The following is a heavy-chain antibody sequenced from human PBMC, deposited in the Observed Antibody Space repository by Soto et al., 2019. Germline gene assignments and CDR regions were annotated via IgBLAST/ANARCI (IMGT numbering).Heavy chain of an antibody. CDR1: GFTFSNFP. Sequence: EVQLVESGGGLVQPGGSLRLSCAASGFTFSNFPMYWVRQAPGKGLEYVSSISSNGRDTYFPNSVKGRFSISRDNSKNTLWLQMVSVRVEDMAIYCCARDYSSGWGRGGMDVWGQGTTVIVSS. CDR2: ISSNGRDT. CDR3: ARDYSSGWGRGGMDV. D-gene: IGHD3-10*01. J-gene: IGHJ6*02. V-gene: IGHV3-64*01.